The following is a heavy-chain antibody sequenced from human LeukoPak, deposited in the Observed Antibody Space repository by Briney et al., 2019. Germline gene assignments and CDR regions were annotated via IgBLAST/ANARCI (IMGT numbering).Heavy chain of an antibody. CDR2: INPSGGST. CDR1: GYTFTSYY. V-gene: IGHV1-46*01. CDR3: ARGCSGGSCYPNWFDP. Sequence: GASVKVSCKASGYTFTSYYMHWVRQAPGQGLEWMGIINPSGGSTSYAQKFQGRVTMTRDMSTSTVYMELSSLRSEDTAVYYCARGCSGGSCYPNWFDPWGQGTLVTVSS. D-gene: IGHD2-15*01. J-gene: IGHJ5*02.